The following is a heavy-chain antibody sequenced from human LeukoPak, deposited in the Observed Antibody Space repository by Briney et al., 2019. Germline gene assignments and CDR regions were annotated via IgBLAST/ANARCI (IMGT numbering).Heavy chain of an antibody. V-gene: IGHV1-3*03. Sequence: ASVKVSCKASGYTFTSYAMHWVRQAPGQRLEWMGWINAGNGNTKYSQEFQGRVTITRDTSASTAYMELSSLRSEDMAVYYCAYSSGWWYWFDPWGQGTLVTVSS. D-gene: IGHD6-19*01. CDR3: AYSSGWWYWFDP. J-gene: IGHJ5*02. CDR2: INAGNGNT. CDR1: GYTFTSYA.